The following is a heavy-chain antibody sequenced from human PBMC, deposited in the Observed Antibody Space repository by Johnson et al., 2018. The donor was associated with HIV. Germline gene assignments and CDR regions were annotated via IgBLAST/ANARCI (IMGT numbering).Heavy chain of an antibody. D-gene: IGHD3-10*01. CDR2: ISWNSDTI. Sequence: VQLVESGGGVVQPGRSLRLSCAPSGFTIDDDAIHWVRQAPGKGLEWVSGISWNSDTIGYADSVKGRFTISRDNSKNTLYVQMNSLRAEDTAVYYCAKSTQANILRESGPYGAFDIWGQGTMVTVSS. J-gene: IGHJ3*02. CDR3: AKSTQANILRESGPYGAFDI. V-gene: IGHV3-9*01. CDR1: GFTIDDDA.